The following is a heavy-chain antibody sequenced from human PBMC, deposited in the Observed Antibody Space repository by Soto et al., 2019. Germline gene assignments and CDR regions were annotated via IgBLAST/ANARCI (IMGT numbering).Heavy chain of an antibody. V-gene: IGHV4-31*03. Sequence: SETLSLTCTVSGGSISSGGYYWSWIRQHPGKGLEWIGYIYYSGSTYYNPSLKSRVTISVDTSKNQFSLKLSSVTAADTAVYYCATNVFTICGVVYYGMDVWGQGTTVTVSS. J-gene: IGHJ6*02. D-gene: IGHD3-3*01. CDR1: GGSISSGGYY. CDR3: ATNVFTICGVVYYGMDV. CDR2: IYYSGST.